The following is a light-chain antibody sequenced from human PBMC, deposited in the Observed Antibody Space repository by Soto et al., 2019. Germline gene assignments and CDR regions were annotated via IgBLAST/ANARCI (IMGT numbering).Light chain of an antibody. CDR3: QQTYTTPFA. Sequence: DIQMTQSPSSLSASLGDRVTITCRASQSVNTYINWYQQKPGKAPSLLIYAASSLRAGVPSRFSGSASGTDFTLAISGLQHEDFATYYCQQTYTTPFAFGPGTTVDIK. CDR2: AAS. V-gene: IGKV1-39*01. CDR1: QSVNTY. J-gene: IGKJ3*01.